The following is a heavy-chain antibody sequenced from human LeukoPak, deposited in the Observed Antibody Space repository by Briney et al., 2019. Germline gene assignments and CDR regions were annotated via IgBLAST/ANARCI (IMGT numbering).Heavy chain of an antibody. CDR1: GFTFSNSA. V-gene: IGHV3-23*01. J-gene: IGHJ4*02. Sequence: GGSLRLSCAASGFTFSNSAMNWVRQAPGKGLEWVSTISGSGAGTYYADSVKGRFTISRDNSKNTLYLQMNSLRAEDTAVYYCARDRHPLYDFWSGYFGGYYFDYWGQGTLVTVSS. CDR3: ARDRHPLYDFWSGYFGGYYFDY. CDR2: ISGSGAGT. D-gene: IGHD3-3*01.